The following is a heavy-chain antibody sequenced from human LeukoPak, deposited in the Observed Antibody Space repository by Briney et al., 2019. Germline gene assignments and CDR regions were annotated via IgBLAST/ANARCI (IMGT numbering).Heavy chain of an antibody. D-gene: IGHD5-18*01. Sequence: ASVKVSCKASGYTFTGYYMHWVRQAPGQGLEWMGWINPNSGGTNYAQKFQGRVTMTTDTTTSTAFMELRSLRSDDTAVYYCARVRGYSYGSDDYWGQGTLVTVSS. CDR2: INPNSGGT. CDR1: GYTFTGYY. J-gene: IGHJ4*02. CDR3: ARVRGYSYGSDDY. V-gene: IGHV1-2*02.